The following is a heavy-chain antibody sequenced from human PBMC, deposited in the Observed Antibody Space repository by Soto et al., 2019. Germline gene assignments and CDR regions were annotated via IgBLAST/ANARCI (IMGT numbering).Heavy chain of an antibody. CDR1: GFTFSSYG. J-gene: IGHJ6*02. V-gene: IGHV3-33*01. CDR2: IWYDGSNK. Sequence: GGSLRLSCAASGFTFSSYGMHWVRQAPGKGLERVAVIWYDGSNKYYADSVKGRFTISRDNSKNTLYLQMNSLRAEDTAVYYCARDLYYYDSSGYLYYYGMDVWGQGTTVTVSS. D-gene: IGHD3-22*01. CDR3: ARDLYYYDSSGYLYYYGMDV.